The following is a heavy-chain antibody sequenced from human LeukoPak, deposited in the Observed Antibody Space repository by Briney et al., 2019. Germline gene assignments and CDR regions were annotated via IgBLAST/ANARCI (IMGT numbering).Heavy chain of an antibody. V-gene: IGHV1-2*02. D-gene: IGHD4-23*01. CDR1: GYTFTGYY. Sequence: ASVKVSCKASGYTFTGYYMHWVRQAPGQGLEWMGWINPNSGGTNYAQKFQGRVTMTRDTSISTAYMELSRLRSDDTAVYYCARDYGGNPPYYYYYYMDVWGKGTTVTVSS. CDR2: INPNSGGT. J-gene: IGHJ6*03. CDR3: ARDYGGNPPYYYYYYMDV.